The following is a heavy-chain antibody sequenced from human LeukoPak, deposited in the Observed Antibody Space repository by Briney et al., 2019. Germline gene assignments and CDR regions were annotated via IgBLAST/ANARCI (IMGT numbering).Heavy chain of an antibody. CDR3: ARDTWDQRYYYYLDV. CDR1: ARSTSSVCYY. Sequence: SETLSLTCTVSARSTSSVCYYWSWLLHHPGRGLEWIGYIYDSESTYYNSSLKPRVTISLDTPKQQSSLKLSSVPAAQTSADCCARDTWDQRYYYYLDVWGAGATVTVSS. CDR2: IYDSEST. D-gene: IGHD1-26*01. V-gene: IGHV4-31*03. J-gene: IGHJ6*03.